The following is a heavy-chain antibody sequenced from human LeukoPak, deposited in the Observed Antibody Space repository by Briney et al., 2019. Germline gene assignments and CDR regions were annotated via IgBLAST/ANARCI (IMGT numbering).Heavy chain of an antibody. CDR3: ARDREGYQLQHSAWFDP. Sequence: ASVKVSCKASGGTFSSYAITWVRRAPGQGLEWMGWISVYSGNADYAQKFQDRFTMTTDTSTNTAYMELRSLRSDDTAVYYCARDREGYQLQHSAWFDPWGQGTLVMVSS. CDR2: ISVYSGNA. D-gene: IGHD2-15*01. V-gene: IGHV1-18*01. CDR1: GGTFSSYA. J-gene: IGHJ5*02.